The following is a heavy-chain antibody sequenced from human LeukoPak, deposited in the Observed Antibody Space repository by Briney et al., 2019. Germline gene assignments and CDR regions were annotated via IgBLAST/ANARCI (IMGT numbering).Heavy chain of an antibody. Sequence: ASVKVSCKASGYTFTGYFVHWVRQAPGQGLEWMGGIIPIFGTANYAQKFQGRVTITTDESTSTAYMELSSLRSEDTAVYYCALVEPDAFDIWGQGTMVTVSS. CDR3: ALVEPDAFDI. D-gene: IGHD2-2*01. CDR2: IIPIFGTA. J-gene: IGHJ3*02. V-gene: IGHV1-69*05. CDR1: GYTFTGYF.